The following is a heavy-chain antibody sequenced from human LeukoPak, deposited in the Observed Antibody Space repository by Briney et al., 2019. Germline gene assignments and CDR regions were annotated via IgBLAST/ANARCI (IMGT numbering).Heavy chain of an antibody. Sequence: ASVKVSCKASGYTFISYGTSWVRQAPGQGPEWMGWISAYNGNTNYAQKLQGRVTMTTDTSTSTAYMELRGLRSDDTAVYYCARDQYSSSWYDYYYYMDVWGKGTTVTVSS. D-gene: IGHD6-13*01. CDR2: ISAYNGNT. V-gene: IGHV1-18*01. CDR1: GYTFISYG. CDR3: ARDQYSSSWYDYYYYMDV. J-gene: IGHJ6*03.